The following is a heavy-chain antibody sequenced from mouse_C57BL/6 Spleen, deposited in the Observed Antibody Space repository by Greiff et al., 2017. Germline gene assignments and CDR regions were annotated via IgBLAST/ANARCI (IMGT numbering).Heavy chain of an antibody. CDR2: IDPEDGDT. J-gene: IGHJ2*01. D-gene: IGHD3-2*02. CDR3: TSTAQANYLDY. V-gene: IGHV14-1*01. Sequence: EVQLQESGAELVRPGASVKLSCTASGFNIKDYYMHWVKQRPEQGLEWIGRIDPEDGDTEYAPKLQGKATMTADTASNTAYLQLSSLTSEDTAVYYCTSTAQANYLDYWGQGTTLTVSS. CDR1: GFNIKDYY.